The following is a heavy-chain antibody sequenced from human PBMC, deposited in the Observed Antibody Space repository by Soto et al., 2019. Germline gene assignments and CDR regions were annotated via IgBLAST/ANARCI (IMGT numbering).Heavy chain of an antibody. J-gene: IGHJ4*02. Sequence: GGSLRLSCAASGFSFSDYAMSWVRQAPGKGLEWVSVISESGGTTHYADSVRGRFTVSRDNSKNSLSLRMNSLRDEDTAVYFCAKRSPYSSGWYSPIFDYWGQGALVTVSS. D-gene: IGHD6-13*01. V-gene: IGHV3-23*01. CDR2: ISESGGTT. CDR1: GFSFSDYA. CDR3: AKRSPYSSGWYSPIFDY.